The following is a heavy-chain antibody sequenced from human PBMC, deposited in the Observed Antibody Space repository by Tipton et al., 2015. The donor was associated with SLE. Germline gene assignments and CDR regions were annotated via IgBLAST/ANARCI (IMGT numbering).Heavy chain of an antibody. J-gene: IGHJ5*02. CDR2: LSYSGNT. CDR1: GGSLSSYY. CDR3: AREDSSSWFYTRFDP. Sequence: TLSLTCTVSGGSLSSYYWSWIRQSPEKGLEWIGYLSYSGNTYYNESLQSRVTISIDTSKNHFSLKLYSVTAADTAVYYCAREDSSSWFYTRFDPWGQGTLVTVSS. D-gene: IGHD2-2*02. V-gene: IGHV4-59*12.